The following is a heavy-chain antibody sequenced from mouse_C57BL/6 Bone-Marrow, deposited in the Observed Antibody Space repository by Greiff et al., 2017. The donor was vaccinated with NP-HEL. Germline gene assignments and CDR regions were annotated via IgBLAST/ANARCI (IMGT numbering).Heavy chain of an antibody. CDR3: ARDYYGSSYFDY. CDR1: GYTFTGNW. D-gene: IGHD1-1*01. J-gene: IGHJ2*01. Sequence: QVQLQQSGAELMKPGASVKLSCKATGYTFTGNWIEWVKQRPGHGLEWIGEILPGSGNTYYNERFKGKATFTADNSSNTDYMQLSSLTTEDSAIYYCARDYYGSSYFDYWGQGTTLTVSS. CDR2: ILPGSGNT. V-gene: IGHV1-9*01.